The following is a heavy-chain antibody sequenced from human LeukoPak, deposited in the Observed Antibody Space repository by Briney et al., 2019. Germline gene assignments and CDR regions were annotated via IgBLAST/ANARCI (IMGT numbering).Heavy chain of an antibody. CDR3: ARVGIRAPNWFDP. J-gene: IGHJ5*02. V-gene: IGHV3-7*04. Sequence: GGSLRLSCAASGFTISSYWMNWVRQAPGKGLEWVANIKQDGSEKKYVDSVKGRFTISRDNTQNSLYLQMNSLRAEDTAVYYCARVGIRAPNWFDPWGQGTLVTVSS. D-gene: IGHD1-26*01. CDR2: IKQDGSEK. CDR1: GFTISSYW.